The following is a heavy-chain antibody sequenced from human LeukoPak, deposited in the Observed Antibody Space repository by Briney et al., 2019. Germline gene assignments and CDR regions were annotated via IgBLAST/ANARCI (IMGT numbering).Heavy chain of an antibody. CDR3: ARGGREHHYDLDY. CDR2: ISPNSGGT. Sequence: GASVKVSCKASGYTFIDYYMHWVRQAPGQGLEWIGWISPNSGGTNYAQKFQGRVTMTRDTSISTAYMELSRLRSDDTAVYYCARGGREHHYDLDYWGQGTLVTVSS. V-gene: IGHV1-2*02. J-gene: IGHJ4*02. CDR1: GYTFIDYY. D-gene: IGHD5-12*01.